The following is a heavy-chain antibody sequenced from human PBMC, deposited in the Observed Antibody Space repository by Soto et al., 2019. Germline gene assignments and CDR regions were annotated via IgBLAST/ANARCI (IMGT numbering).Heavy chain of an antibody. Sequence: HPGGSLRLSCAAPGFSFSIHALHWIRQAPGEGLEWVAVMSPNGKNQYYADSVKGRFTISRDTSKSTLSLQMTSLRPEDTAVYYCASGAAFYYDTSRYWGQGTLVTVSS. CDR3: ASGAAFYYDTSRY. CDR1: GFSFSIHA. CDR2: MSPNGKNQ. D-gene: IGHD3-22*01. V-gene: IGHV3-30*04. J-gene: IGHJ4*02.